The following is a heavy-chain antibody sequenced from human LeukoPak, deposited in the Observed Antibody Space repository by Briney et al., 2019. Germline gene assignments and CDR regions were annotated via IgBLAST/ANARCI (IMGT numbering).Heavy chain of an antibody. Sequence: ASVKVSCKASGYTFTSYYMHWVRQAPGQGLEGMGIINPSGGSTTNAQKFQGRVTMTRDMSTSTVYMELSSLRSEDTAVYYCARERRGWNDDHAFDIWGQGTMVTVSS. CDR3: ARERRGWNDDHAFDI. V-gene: IGHV1-46*01. D-gene: IGHD1-1*01. CDR2: INPSGGST. CDR1: GYTFTSYY. J-gene: IGHJ3*02.